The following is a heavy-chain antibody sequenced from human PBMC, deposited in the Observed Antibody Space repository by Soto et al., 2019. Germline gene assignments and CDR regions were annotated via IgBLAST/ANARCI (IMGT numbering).Heavy chain of an antibody. J-gene: IGHJ4*02. Sequence: QLQLQESGPGLVKPSETLSLTCTVSGGSISSSTYYWGWIRQPPGKGLEWIGSIYNSGSTYYDPSLKRRVTISVNTSKCQFSLKLSSVTAADTAVYYCARHGGVITGRGIDYFDYWGQGTLVTVSS. D-gene: IGHD1-20*01. CDR1: GGSISSSTYY. CDR3: ARHGGVITGRGIDYFDY. V-gene: IGHV4-39*01. CDR2: IYNSGST.